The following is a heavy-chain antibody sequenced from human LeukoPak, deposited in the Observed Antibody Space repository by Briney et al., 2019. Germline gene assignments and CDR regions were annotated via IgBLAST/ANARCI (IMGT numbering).Heavy chain of an antibody. V-gene: IGHV4-61*02. J-gene: IGHJ5*02. CDR3: ARDDYDSSGYYCESWFDP. CDR1: GGSISSGSYY. Sequence: SETLSLTCTVSGGSISSGSYYWSWIRQPAGKGLEWIGRIYTSGSTNYNPSLKSRVTISVDTSKNQFSLKLSSVTAADTAVYYCARDDYDSSGYYCESWFDPWGQGTLVTVSS. D-gene: IGHD3-22*01. CDR2: IYTSGST.